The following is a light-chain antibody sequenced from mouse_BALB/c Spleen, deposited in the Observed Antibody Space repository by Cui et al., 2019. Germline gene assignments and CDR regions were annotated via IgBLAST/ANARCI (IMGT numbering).Light chain of an antibody. CDR2: EGN. Sequence: ETTVTPSPPSLSVATGGTDTIRCITSTDIDDDMNWYQQKPGEPPKLLISEGNTLRPGVPSRFSSSGYGTDFVFTIENTVSEDVAAYYCLQSDNMPLTFGAGTKLELK. CDR1: TDIDDD. J-gene: IGKJ5*01. V-gene: IGKV17-127*01. CDR3: LQSDNMPLT.